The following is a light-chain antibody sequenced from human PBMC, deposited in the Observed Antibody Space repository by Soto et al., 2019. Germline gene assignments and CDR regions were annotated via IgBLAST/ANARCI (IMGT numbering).Light chain of an antibody. Sequence: ETVLTQSPATLSLSPGERATLSCRASQSVKTYLAWYQQKPGQVPRLLIYAASNRATGIPARFSGSGSGTDFTLTISSLAPEDFAVYYCQSRSSWPPVLTFGGGTKVEIK. CDR1: QSVKTY. V-gene: IGKV3-11*01. CDR2: AAS. J-gene: IGKJ4*01. CDR3: QSRSSWPPVLT.